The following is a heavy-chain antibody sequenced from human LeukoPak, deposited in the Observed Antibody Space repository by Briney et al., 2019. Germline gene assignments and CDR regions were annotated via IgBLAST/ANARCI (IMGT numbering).Heavy chain of an antibody. CDR3: AGHGRYDSRPAYFDY. CDR1: GGSISSSSYY. J-gene: IGHJ4*02. CDR2: IYSSGST. Sequence: PSETLSLTCTVSGGSISSSSYYWGWIRQPPGKGLEWIGSIYSSGSTYYNPSLKSRVTISVDTSKNQFSLKLSSVTAADTAVYYCAGHGRYDSRPAYFDYWGQGTLVTVSS. V-gene: IGHV4-39*01. D-gene: IGHD3-22*01.